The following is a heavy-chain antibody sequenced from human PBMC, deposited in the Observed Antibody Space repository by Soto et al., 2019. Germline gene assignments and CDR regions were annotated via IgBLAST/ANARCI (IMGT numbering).Heavy chain of an antibody. D-gene: IGHD3-9*01. Sequence: EVQLVESGGGLVQPGGSLRLSCAVSGFTFSNYWMSWVRQAPGKGLEWVANIKKDGSEKYYVDSVKGRFIISRDNGKKSLYLQMNDRRAEDTAVYYCAEILGMDVWGQGTTVTVSS. J-gene: IGHJ6*02. V-gene: IGHV3-7*05. CDR3: AEILGMDV. CDR1: GFTFSNYW. CDR2: IKKDGSEK.